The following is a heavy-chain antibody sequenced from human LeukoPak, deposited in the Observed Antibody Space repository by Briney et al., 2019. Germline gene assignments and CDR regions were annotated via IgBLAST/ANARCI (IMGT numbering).Heavy chain of an antibody. Sequence: SETLSLTCTVSGGSISSYYWSWIRQPPGKGLXXXXXIYYSGSTNYNPSLKSRVTISVDTSKNQFSLKLSSATAADTAVYYCARVGIHYYGSGSYYPIWGQGTLVTVSS. V-gene: IGHV4-59*01. J-gene: IGHJ4*02. D-gene: IGHD3-10*01. CDR3: ARVGIHYYGSGSYYPI. CDR2: IYYSGST. CDR1: GGSISSYY.